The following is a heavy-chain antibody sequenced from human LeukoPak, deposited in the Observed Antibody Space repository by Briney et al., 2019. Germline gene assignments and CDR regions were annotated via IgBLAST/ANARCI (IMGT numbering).Heavy chain of an antibody. Sequence: PSETLSLTCAVYGGSFSGYYWSWIRQPPGKGLEWIGEMNHSGSTNYNASLKSRVTISVDTSKNQFSPKLSSVTAADTAVYYCARRPQYSGYGPLDYWGQGTLVTVSS. V-gene: IGHV4-34*01. D-gene: IGHD5-12*01. J-gene: IGHJ4*02. CDR1: GGSFSGYY. CDR3: ARRPQYSGYGPLDY. CDR2: MNHSGST.